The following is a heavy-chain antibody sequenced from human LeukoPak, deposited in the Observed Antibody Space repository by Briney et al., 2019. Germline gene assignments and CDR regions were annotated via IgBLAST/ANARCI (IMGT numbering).Heavy chain of an antibody. Sequence: SGGSLRLSCAASGFTFSSYGMHWVRQAPGKGLEWVAVISYDGSNKYYADSVKGRFTISRDNSKNTLYLQMNSLRAEDTAVYYCAREDYRQYYYYYGMDVWGQGTTVTVSS. D-gene: IGHD4-4*01. J-gene: IGHJ6*02. CDR1: GFTFSSYG. CDR2: ISYDGSNK. V-gene: IGHV3-30*03. CDR3: AREDYRQYYYYYGMDV.